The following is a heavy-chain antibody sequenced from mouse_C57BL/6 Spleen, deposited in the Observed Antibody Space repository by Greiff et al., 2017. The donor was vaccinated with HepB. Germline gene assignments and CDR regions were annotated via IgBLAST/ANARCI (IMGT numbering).Heavy chain of an antibody. CDR1: GFTFTDYY. Sequence: EVQLVESGGGLVQPGGSLSLSCAASGFTFTDYYMSWVRQPPGKALEWLGFIRNKANGYTTEYSASVKGRFTISRDNSQSILYLQMNALRAEDSATYICAKVPLVNFDYWGQGTTLTVSS. V-gene: IGHV7-3*03. J-gene: IGHJ2*01. D-gene: IGHD6-1*01. CDR3: AKVPLVNFDY. CDR2: IRNKANGYTT.